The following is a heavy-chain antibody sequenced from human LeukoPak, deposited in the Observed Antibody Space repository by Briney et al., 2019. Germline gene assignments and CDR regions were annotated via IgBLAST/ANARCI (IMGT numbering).Heavy chain of an antibody. Sequence: PSETLSLTCTVSGYSISSGYYWGWIRQPPGKGLEWIGSIYHSGSTYYNPSLKSRVTISVDTSKNQFSLKLSSVTAADTAVYYCARHLRTSTYDHWGQGTLVTVSS. CDR2: IYHSGST. D-gene: IGHD3-22*01. J-gene: IGHJ4*02. CDR3: ARHLRTSTYDH. CDR1: GYSISSGYY. V-gene: IGHV4-38-2*02.